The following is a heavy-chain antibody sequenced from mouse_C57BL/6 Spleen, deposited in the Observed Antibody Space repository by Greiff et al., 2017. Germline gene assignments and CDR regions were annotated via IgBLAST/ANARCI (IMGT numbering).Heavy chain of an antibody. CDR3: ARLGPYYYGSSYETY. CDR1: GYTFTSYW. J-gene: IGHJ3*01. D-gene: IGHD1-1*01. Sequence: VQLQQSGAELVKPGASVKLSCKASGYTFTSYWMHWVKQRPGQGLEWIGMIHPNSGSTNYNEKFKSKATLTVDKSSSTAYMQLSSLTSEDSAVYYCARLGPYYYGSSYETYWGQGTLVTVSA. CDR2: IHPNSGST. V-gene: IGHV1-64*01.